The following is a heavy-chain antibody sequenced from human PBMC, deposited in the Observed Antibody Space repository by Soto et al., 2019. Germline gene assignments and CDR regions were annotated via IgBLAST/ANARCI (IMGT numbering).Heavy chain of an antibody. V-gene: IGHV4-39*01. J-gene: IGHJ4*02. CDR3: ARLTGSFEDHFDY. D-gene: IGHD3-10*01. CDR2: IYYSGTT. CDR1: GDSIRSSNYY. Sequence: SETLSLTCVVSGDSIRSSNYYWGWIRQLPGKGLEWIGSIYYSGTTYYNPSLKSRVTISVDTSKNQFSLKLSSVTAADTAVYYCARLTGSFEDHFDYWGQGTLVTVSS.